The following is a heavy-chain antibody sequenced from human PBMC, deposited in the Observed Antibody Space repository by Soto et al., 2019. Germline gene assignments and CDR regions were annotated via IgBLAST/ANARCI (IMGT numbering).Heavy chain of an antibody. D-gene: IGHD4-4*01. CDR2: ISYDGSNK. CDR1: GFTFSSYG. Sequence: GGSLRLSCAASGFTFSSYGMHWVRQAPGKGLEWVAVISYDGSNKYYADSVKGRFTISRDNSKNTLYLQMNSLRAEDTAVYYCAKGYSSYYYYGMDVWGQGTAVTVS. CDR3: AKGYSSYYYYGMDV. J-gene: IGHJ6*02. V-gene: IGHV3-30*18.